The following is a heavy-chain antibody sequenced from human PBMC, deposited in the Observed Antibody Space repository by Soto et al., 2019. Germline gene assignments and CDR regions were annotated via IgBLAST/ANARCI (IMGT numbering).Heavy chain of an antibody. CDR3: AKRRGAGGQGDY. V-gene: IGHV3-23*01. CDR2: VSIGGST. D-gene: IGHD2-15*01. CDR1: GFTFSSYA. Sequence: DVQLLESGGGLVQPEGSLRLSCAASGFTFSSYAMGWVRQGPGKGLEWVAVVSIGGSTHYADSVRGRFTISRDNSKNTLSLQMNSLTAEDTAVYFCAKRRGAGGQGDYWGQGALVTVSS. J-gene: IGHJ4*02.